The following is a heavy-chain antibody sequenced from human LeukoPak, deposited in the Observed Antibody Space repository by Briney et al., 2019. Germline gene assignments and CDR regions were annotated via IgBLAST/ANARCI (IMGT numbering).Heavy chain of an antibody. CDR1: GGPFSGYY. CDR3: ARARGDCYDSSGYYSAFDY. J-gene: IGHJ4*02. CDR2: INHSGSA. D-gene: IGHD3-22*01. Sequence: SETLSLTCAVYGGPFSGYYWSWMRQPPGKGLEWIGEINHSGSANYNPSLKSRVTISVDMSKNQFSLKLSSVTAADTAVYYCARARGDCYDSSGYYSAFDYWGQGTLVTVSS. V-gene: IGHV4-34*01.